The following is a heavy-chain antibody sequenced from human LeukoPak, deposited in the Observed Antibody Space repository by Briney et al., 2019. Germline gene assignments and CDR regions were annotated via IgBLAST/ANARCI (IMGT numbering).Heavy chain of an antibody. Sequence: GASVKVSCKXSGYTFTSYDINWVRQATGQGLEWMGWMNPNSGNTGYAQKFQGRVTISTDESTSTAYMELSSLRSEDTAVYYCARDKKWGGDYSSGWYDYWGQGTLVTVSS. CDR2: MNPNSGNT. D-gene: IGHD6-19*01. V-gene: IGHV1-8*03. J-gene: IGHJ4*02. CDR1: GYTFTSYD. CDR3: ARDKKWGGDYSSGWYDY.